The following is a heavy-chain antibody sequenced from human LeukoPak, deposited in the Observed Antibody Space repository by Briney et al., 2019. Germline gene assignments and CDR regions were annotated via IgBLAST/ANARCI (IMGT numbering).Heavy chain of an antibody. D-gene: IGHD3-22*01. CDR2: IYYSGST. J-gene: IGHJ4*02. CDR3: ARDHPITMIVVVMPARYFDY. V-gene: IGHV4-39*07. CDR1: GGSISSSSYY. Sequence: SETLSLTCTVSGGSISSSSYYWGWIRQPPGKGLEWIGSIYYSGSTYYNPSLKSRVTISVDTSKNQFSLKLSSVTAADTAVYYCARDHPITMIVVVMPARYFDYWGQGTLVTVSS.